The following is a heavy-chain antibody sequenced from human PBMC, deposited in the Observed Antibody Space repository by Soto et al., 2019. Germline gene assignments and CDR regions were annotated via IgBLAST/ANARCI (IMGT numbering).Heavy chain of an antibody. Sequence: QVQLVESGGGVVEPGRSLRLSCAASGFTFSILGMHWVRQAPGKGLGWVALISFDGSNKYYADSVRGRFTISRDNSKNTLYLQMNSLRAEDTAVYYCAKGSTRWLQSLLDYWGQGSLVTVSS. CDR1: GFTFSILG. J-gene: IGHJ4*02. CDR3: AKGSTRWLQSLLDY. V-gene: IGHV3-30*18. D-gene: IGHD5-12*01. CDR2: ISFDGSNK.